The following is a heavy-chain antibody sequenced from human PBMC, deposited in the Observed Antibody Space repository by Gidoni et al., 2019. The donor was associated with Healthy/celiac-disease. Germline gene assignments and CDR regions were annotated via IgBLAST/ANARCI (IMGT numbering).Heavy chain of an antibody. D-gene: IGHD2-8*01. J-gene: IGHJ6*02. CDR3: ASGLYCTNGVCYDYYYYGMDV. CDR2: ISPIFGTA. CDR1: GGTFSSYA. V-gene: IGHV1-69*01. Sequence: QVQLGQSGAEVKKPGSSVKVFCKASGGTFSSYANSWVRQAPGHGIEWMGGISPIFGTANYAQKFQGRVTITADESTSTAYMELSSLRSEDTAVYYCASGLYCTNGVCYDYYYYGMDVWGQGTTVTVSS.